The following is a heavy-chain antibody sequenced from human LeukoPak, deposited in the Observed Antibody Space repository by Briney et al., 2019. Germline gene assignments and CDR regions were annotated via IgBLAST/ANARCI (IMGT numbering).Heavy chain of an antibody. CDR1: GGSISSGDYY. V-gene: IGHV4-30-4*01. D-gene: IGHD3-3*01. CDR3: ARERTDDFWSGYPLAAFDI. J-gene: IGHJ3*02. CDR2: IYYSGST. Sequence: SETPSLTCTVSGGSISSGDYYWSWIRQPPGKGLEWIGYIYYSGSTYYNPSLKSRVTISVDTSKNQFSLKLSSVTAADTAVYYCARERTDDFWSGYPLAAFDIWGQGTMVTVSS.